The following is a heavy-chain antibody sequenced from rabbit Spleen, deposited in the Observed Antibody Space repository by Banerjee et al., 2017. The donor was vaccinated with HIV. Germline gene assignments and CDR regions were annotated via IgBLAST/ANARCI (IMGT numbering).Heavy chain of an antibody. V-gene: IGHV1S40*01. CDR2: INTGGRT. CDR3: ARNSGSPSNL. J-gene: IGHJ6*01. CDR1: GFDFSSYY. Sequence: QSLEESGGDLVKPGASLTLTCTASGFDFSSYYMCWVRQAPGKGLEWIGCINTGGRTYYANWAKGRFTISKTSSTTMTLQMASLTAADTATYACARNSGSPSNLWGPGTLVTVS. D-gene: IGHD3-1*01.